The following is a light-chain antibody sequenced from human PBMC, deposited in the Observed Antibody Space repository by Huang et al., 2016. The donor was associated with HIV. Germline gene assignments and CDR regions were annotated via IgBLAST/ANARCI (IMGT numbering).Light chain of an antibody. Sequence: DIVMTQSPDSLAVSLGERATINCKSSQSVLYSSNNKNYLAWYQQKPGQPPKLRIYWASTRESGVPDRFSGSGSGTDFTLTISSLQAEDVAVYYCQQYYSTRTFGQGTKAEIK. CDR1: QSVLYSSNNKNY. CDR3: QQYYSTRT. CDR2: WAS. V-gene: IGKV4-1*01. J-gene: IGKJ1*01.